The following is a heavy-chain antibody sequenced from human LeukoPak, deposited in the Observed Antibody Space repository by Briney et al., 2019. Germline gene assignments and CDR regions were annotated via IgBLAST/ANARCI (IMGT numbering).Heavy chain of an antibody. CDR1: GFTFSSYN. CDR2: ISSSSRYI. CDR3: ARDLSGSPNRHFDY. V-gene: IGHV3-21*01. Sequence: GGSLRLSCAASGFTFSSYNINWVRQAPGKGLEWVSSISSSSRYIYYADSVKGRFTISRDNAKNSLYLQMNSLRAEDTAVYYCARDLSGSPNRHFDYWGQGTLVTVSS. D-gene: IGHD1-26*01. J-gene: IGHJ4*02.